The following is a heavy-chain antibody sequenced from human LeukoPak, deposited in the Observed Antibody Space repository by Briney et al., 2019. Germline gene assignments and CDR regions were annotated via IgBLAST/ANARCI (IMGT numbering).Heavy chain of an antibody. Sequence: GESLKISCKGSGYSFTSYWIGWVRQMPGKGLEWMGIIYPGDSDTRYSPSFQGQVTISADKSISTAYLQWSSLKASDTAMYYCARHQTAGLFITSRVKNWFDPWGQGTLVTVSS. CDR2: IYPGDSDT. CDR3: ARHQTAGLFITSRVKNWFDP. V-gene: IGHV5-51*01. J-gene: IGHJ5*02. D-gene: IGHD3-22*01. CDR1: GYSFTSYW.